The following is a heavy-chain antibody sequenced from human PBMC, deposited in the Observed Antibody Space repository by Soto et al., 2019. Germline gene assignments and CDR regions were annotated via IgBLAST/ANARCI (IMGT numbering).Heavy chain of an antibody. Sequence: ASVKVSCKASGYTFTSYGISWVLQAPGQGLEWMGWISAYNGNTNYAQKLQGRVTMTTDTSTSTAYMELRSLRSDDTAVYYCARGGAPTGYDFWSGYYWPAFDIWGQGTMVTVSS. CDR2: ISAYNGNT. CDR3: ARGGAPTGYDFWSGYYWPAFDI. CDR1: GYTFTSYG. V-gene: IGHV1-18*01. D-gene: IGHD3-3*01. J-gene: IGHJ3*02.